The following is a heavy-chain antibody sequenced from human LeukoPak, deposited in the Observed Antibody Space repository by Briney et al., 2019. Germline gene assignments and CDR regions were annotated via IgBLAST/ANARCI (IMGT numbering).Heavy chain of an antibody. Sequence: SETLSLTCTVSGGSISSGGYYWSWIRQHPGKGLEWIGYIYYSGSTNYNPSLKSRVTISVDTSKNQFSLKLSSVTAADTAVYYCARTPYDFWSGYYYYYMDVWGKGTTVTVSS. CDR2: IYYSGST. V-gene: IGHV4-61*08. J-gene: IGHJ6*03. D-gene: IGHD3-3*01. CDR3: ARTPYDFWSGYYYYYMDV. CDR1: GGSISSGGYY.